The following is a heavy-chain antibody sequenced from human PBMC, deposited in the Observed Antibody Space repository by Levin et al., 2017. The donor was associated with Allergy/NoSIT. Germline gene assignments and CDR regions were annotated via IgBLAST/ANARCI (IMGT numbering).Heavy chain of an antibody. Sequence: SCTASGFTFGDYAMSWFRQAPGKGLEWVGFIRSKAYGGTTEYAASVRGRLTISRDDSKSIAYLQMNSLKIEDTAVYYCTRDDFRPGAYFDYWGQGILVTVSS. CDR1: GFTFGDYA. CDR2: IRSKAYGGTT. CDR3: TRDDFRPGAYFDY. D-gene: IGHD3-3*01. J-gene: IGHJ4*02. V-gene: IGHV3-49*03.